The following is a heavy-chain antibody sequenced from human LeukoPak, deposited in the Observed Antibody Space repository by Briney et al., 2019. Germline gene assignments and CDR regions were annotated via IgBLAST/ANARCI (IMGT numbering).Heavy chain of an antibody. Sequence: PSETLSLTCAAYGGSFSGYYWSWIRQPPGKGLEWIGEINHSGSTNYNPSLKSRVTISVDTSKNQFSLKLSSVTAADTAVYYCASRITMVRGVAIDYWGQGTLVTVSS. CDR2: INHSGST. D-gene: IGHD3-10*01. CDR1: GGSFSGYY. CDR3: ASRITMVRGVAIDY. V-gene: IGHV4-34*01. J-gene: IGHJ4*02.